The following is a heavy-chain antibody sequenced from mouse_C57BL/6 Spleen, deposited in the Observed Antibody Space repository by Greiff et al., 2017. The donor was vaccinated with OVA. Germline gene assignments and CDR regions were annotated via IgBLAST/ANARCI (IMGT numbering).Heavy chain of an antibody. V-gene: IGHV7-3*01. CDR1: GFTFTDYY. J-gene: IGHJ1*03. D-gene: IGHD1-1*01. Sequence: DVQLVESGGGLVQPGGSLSLSCAASGFTFTDYYMSWVRQPPGKALEWLGFIRNKANGYTTEYSASVKGRFTISRDNSQSILYLQMKALRAEDSATYCCARPKVTTVVATDCYFDVWGTGTTVTVSS. CDR3: ARPKVTTVVATDCYFDV. CDR2: IRNKANGYTT.